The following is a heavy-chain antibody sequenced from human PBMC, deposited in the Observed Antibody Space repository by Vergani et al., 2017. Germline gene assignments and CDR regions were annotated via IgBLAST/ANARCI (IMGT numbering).Heavy chain of an antibody. V-gene: IGHV3-21*01. CDR2: ISSSSSYI. D-gene: IGHD3-22*01. CDR3: ARDRRITMIVVALNLGYGMDV. CDR1: GFTFSSYS. J-gene: IGHJ6*02. Sequence: EVQLVESGGGLVKPGGSLRLSCAASGFTFSSYSMNWVRQAPGKGLEWVSSISSSSSYIYYADSVKGRFTISRDNAKNSLYLQMNSLRAEDTAVYYCARDRRITMIVVALNLGYGMDVWGQGTTVTVSS.